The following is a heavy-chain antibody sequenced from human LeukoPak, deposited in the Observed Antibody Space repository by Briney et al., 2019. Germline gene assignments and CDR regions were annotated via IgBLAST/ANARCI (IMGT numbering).Heavy chain of an antibody. J-gene: IGHJ4*02. Sequence: SETLSLTCAVYGGSFSGYYWSWIRQPPGKGLEWTGEINHSGSTNYNPSLKSRVTISVDTSKNQFSLKLSSVTAADTAVYYCARSLGGYIDWGQGTLVTVSS. V-gene: IGHV4-34*01. CDR2: INHSGST. CDR1: GGSFSGYY. CDR3: ARSLGGYID. D-gene: IGHD5-12*01.